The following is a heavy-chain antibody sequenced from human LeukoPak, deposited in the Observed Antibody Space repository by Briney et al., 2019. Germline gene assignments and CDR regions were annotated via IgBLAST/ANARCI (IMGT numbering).Heavy chain of an antibody. V-gene: IGHV1-69*05. CDR1: GGTFSSYA. CDR3: ARDHPFAWSGYNY. Sequence: SVKVSCKASGGTFSSYAISCVRQAPGEGLEWMGGIIAIFVTANYAQKFQGRVTITTDESTSTDYMELSSLGSEDAAVYYCARDHPFAWSGYNYWGQGTLVTVSS. J-gene: IGHJ4*02. CDR2: IIAIFVTA. D-gene: IGHD3-3*01.